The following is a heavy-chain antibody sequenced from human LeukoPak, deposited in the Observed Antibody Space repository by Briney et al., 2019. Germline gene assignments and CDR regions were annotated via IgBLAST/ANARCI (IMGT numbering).Heavy chain of an antibody. CDR1: GFTFSSHS. J-gene: IGHJ4*02. D-gene: IGHD3-10*01. CDR2: ISSSSSYI. V-gene: IGHV3-21*01. Sequence: GGSLRLSCAASGFTFSSHSMNWVRQAPGKGLEWVSSISSSSSYIYYADSVKGRFTISRDNAKNSLYLQMNSLRAEDTAVYYCASPITMVRGVISDYWGQGTLVTVSS. CDR3: ASPITMVRGVISDY.